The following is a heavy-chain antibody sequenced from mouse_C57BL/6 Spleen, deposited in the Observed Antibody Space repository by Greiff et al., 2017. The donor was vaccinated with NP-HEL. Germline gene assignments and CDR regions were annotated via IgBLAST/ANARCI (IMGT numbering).Heavy chain of an antibody. D-gene: IGHD1-1*01. V-gene: IGHV1-19*01. J-gene: IGHJ2*01. CDR1: GYTFTDYY. CDR2: INPYNGGT. CDR3: AGYYGSSRDFDY. Sequence: EVKLQESGPVLVKPGASVKMSCKASGYTFTDYYMNWVKQSHGKSLEWIGVINPYNGGTSYNQKFKGKATLTVDKSSSTAYMELNSLTSEDSAVYYCAGYYGSSRDFDYWGQGTTLTVSS.